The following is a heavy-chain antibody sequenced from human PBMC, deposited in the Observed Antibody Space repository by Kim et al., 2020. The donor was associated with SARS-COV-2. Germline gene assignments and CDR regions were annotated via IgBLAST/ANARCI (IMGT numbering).Heavy chain of an antibody. CDR1: GYTFTSYY. D-gene: IGHD3-22*01. V-gene: IGHV1-46*01. J-gene: IGHJ4*02. Sequence: ASVKVPCKASGYTFTSYYMHWVRQAPGQGLEWMGIINPSGGSTSYAQKFQGRVTMTRDTSTSTVYMELSSLRSEDTAVYYCARDSSGYYYGGPADYWGQGTLVTVSS. CDR2: INPSGGST. CDR3: ARDSSGYYYGGPADY.